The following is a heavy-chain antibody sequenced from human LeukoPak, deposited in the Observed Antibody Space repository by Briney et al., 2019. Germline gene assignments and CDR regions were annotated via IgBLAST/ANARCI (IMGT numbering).Heavy chain of an antibody. Sequence: SVKVSCKASGGTFSSYAISWVRQAPGQGLEWMGGIIPIFGTANCAQKFQGRVTITADESTSTAYMELSSLRSEDTAVYYCTGSTSQFDAFDIWGQGTMVTVSS. CDR1: GGTFSSYA. D-gene: IGHD2-2*01. CDR3: TGSTSQFDAFDI. CDR2: IIPIFGTA. V-gene: IGHV1-69*01. J-gene: IGHJ3*02.